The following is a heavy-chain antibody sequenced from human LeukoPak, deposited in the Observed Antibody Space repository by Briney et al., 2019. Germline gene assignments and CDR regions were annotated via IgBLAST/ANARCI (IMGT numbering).Heavy chain of an antibody. D-gene: IGHD4-17*01. Sequence: GGSLRFSCAASGFTFSSYSMNWVRQAPGKGLKWASAITANGGYTLYADAVKGRFTVSRDNSKNTLYLQINSLRPEDTAMYYCAKDPNGDYIGAFDFWGQGTMVTVSS. V-gene: IGHV3-23*01. CDR2: ITANGGYT. CDR1: GFTFSSYS. J-gene: IGHJ3*01. CDR3: AKDPNGDYIGAFDF.